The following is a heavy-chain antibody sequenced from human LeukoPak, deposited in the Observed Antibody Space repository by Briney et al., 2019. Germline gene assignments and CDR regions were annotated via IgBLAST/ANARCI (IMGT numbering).Heavy chain of an antibody. CDR2: IYYSGST. V-gene: IGHV4-39*01. CDR3: ASLFPYCSSTSCLDAFDI. CDR1: GGSISSSSYY. D-gene: IGHD2-2*01. J-gene: IGHJ3*02. Sequence: PSETLSLTCTVSGGSISSSSYYWGWIRQPPGKGLEWIGSIYYSGSTYYNPSLKSRVTISVDTSKNQLSLKLSSVTAADTAVYYCASLFPYCSSTSCLDAFDIWGQGTMVTVSS.